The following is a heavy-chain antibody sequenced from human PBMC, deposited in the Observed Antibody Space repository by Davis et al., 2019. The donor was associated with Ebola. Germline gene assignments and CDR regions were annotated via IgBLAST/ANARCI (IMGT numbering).Heavy chain of an antibody. CDR3: ARHPLRNYYYYGMDV. Sequence: MPGGSLRLSCAVSGGSISSSNWWSWVRQPPGKGLEWIGEIYHSGSTNYHPSLKSRVTISVDKSKNQFSLKLSSVTAADTAVYYCARHPLRNYYYYGMDVWGQGTTVTVSS. J-gene: IGHJ6*02. V-gene: IGHV4-4*02. CDR2: IYHSGST. CDR1: GGSISSSNW.